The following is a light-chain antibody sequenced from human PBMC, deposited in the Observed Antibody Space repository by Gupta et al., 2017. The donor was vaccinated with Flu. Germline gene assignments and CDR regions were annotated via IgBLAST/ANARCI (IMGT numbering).Light chain of an antibody. V-gene: IGKV2-30*01. CDR3: MQGKHWPYT. CDR2: KVS. Sequence: DVVMTQSPLSLPVTLGQPASISCRSSQSLLYSDGHTYLNWFHLRPGQSPRRLIYKVSNRDSGVPDRFSGSGSGTDFTLKITRVEAEDVGVYYCMQGKHWPYTFGQGTNLEIK. CDR1: QSLLYSDGHTY. J-gene: IGKJ2*01.